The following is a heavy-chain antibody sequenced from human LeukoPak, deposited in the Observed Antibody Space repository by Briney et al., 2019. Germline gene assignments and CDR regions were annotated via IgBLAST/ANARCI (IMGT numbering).Heavy chain of an antibody. Sequence: PSETLSLTCAVSGYSISSGYYWGWIRQPPGKGLEWIGSIYHSGSTYYNPSLKSRVTISVDTSKNQFSLKLSSVTAADTAVYYCARGQVVRGYSGHDSNWFDPWGQGTLVTVSS. D-gene: IGHD5-12*01. CDR3: ARGQVVRGYSGHDSNWFDP. J-gene: IGHJ5*02. CDR1: GYSISSGYY. CDR2: IYHSGST. V-gene: IGHV4-38-2*01.